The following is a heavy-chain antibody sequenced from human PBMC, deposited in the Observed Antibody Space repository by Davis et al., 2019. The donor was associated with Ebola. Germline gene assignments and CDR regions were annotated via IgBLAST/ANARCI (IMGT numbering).Heavy chain of an antibody. J-gene: IGHJ4*02. D-gene: IGHD3-3*02. V-gene: IGHV5-51*01. CDR1: EYSFTSYW. Sequence: GESLKISCKGSEYSFTSYWIAWVRQVPGKGLEWMGSIYPGDSDTRYSPSFQGQVTISADESISTAYLQWSSLKASDTAMYYCARGTSLARNFDNWGQGTLVTVSS. CDR2: IYPGDSDT. CDR3: ARGTSLARNFDN.